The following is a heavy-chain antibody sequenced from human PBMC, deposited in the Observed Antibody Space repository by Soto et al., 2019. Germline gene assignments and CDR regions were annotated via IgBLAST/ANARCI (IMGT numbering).Heavy chain of an antibody. Sequence: WSLRLSCGASGFTFNSHGMHWVRQAPGKGLEWVAVISYEGSNNFYAESVKGRFTISRDNSKNTLYLQMNSLRREDTAVYYCARGAEYQLLSRDYFYGMDVWGQGTTVTVSS. CDR1: GFTFNSHG. CDR3: ARGAEYQLLSRDYFYGMDV. V-gene: IGHV3-30*03. CDR2: ISYEGSNN. J-gene: IGHJ6*02. D-gene: IGHD2-2*01.